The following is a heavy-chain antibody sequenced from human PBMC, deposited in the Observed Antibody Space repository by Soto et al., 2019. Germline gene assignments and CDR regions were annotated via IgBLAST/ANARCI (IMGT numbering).Heavy chain of an antibody. CDR3: AKDQDNTDYYWIFDL. CDR2: MSERSGPP. D-gene: IGHD4-17*01. V-gene: IGHV3-23*01. CDR1: GFNFRKFA. Sequence: GGSLRLSCAASGFNFRKFAMSWVRQAPGKGLEWVSGMSERSGPPLYADSVKGRFTISRDNSKSTLYLEMNNLRPEDTAVYYCAKDQDNTDYYWIFDLWGRGTPVTVSS. J-gene: IGHJ2*01.